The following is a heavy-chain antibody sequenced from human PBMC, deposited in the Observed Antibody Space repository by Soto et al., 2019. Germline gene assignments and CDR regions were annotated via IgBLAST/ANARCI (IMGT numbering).Heavy chain of an antibody. CDR1: GGTFSSYA. V-gene: IGHV1-69*01. CDR3: ARSQGSSTSLDIYYYYYYGMDV. J-gene: IGHJ6*02. CDR2: IIPISGTT. Sequence: QVQLVQSGAEVKKPGSSVKVSCKASGGTFSSYAISWVRQAPGQGLEWMGGIIPISGTTNYAQKFQGRVTITADESGSTAYMELSRLRSEDTAVYDCARSQGSSTSLDIYYYYYYGMDVWGHGTTVTVSS. D-gene: IGHD2-2*01.